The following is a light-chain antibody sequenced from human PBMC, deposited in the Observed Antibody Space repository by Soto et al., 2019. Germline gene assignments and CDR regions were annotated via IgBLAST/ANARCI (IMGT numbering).Light chain of an antibody. Sequence: IQLTQSPSSLSASVGDRVTITCRASQGISSYLAWYQQKPGKAPKLLIYAASTLQSGVPSRFSGSGSGTDFTLTIGSLQPEDFATDYCQQLNSYPLTFGGGTKVDIK. CDR1: QGISSY. CDR3: QQLNSYPLT. J-gene: IGKJ4*01. CDR2: AAS. V-gene: IGKV1-9*01.